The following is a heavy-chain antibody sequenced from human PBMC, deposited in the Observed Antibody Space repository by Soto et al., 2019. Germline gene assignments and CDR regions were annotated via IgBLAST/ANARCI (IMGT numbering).Heavy chain of an antibody. V-gene: IGHV3-23*01. D-gene: IGHD3-3*01. CDR1: GFIFTDYA. CDR3: VKRPDSSDRSGYPA. Sequence: GSLRLSCAASGFIFTDYAMTWVRQAPGKGLEWVSVISGSGVSIYYTDSVRGRFTISRDNSKNTLYLQMHSLRPEDTAVYFCVKRPDSSDRSGYPAWGQGIQVTAPQ. CDR2: ISGSGVSI. J-gene: IGHJ5*02.